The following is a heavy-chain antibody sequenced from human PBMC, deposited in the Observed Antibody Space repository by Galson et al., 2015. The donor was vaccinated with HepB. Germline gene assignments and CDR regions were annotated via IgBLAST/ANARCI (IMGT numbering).Heavy chain of an antibody. V-gene: IGHV3-30*04. CDR3: ARDNSSSWYWFFQH. CDR2: ISYDGSNK. J-gene: IGHJ1*01. CDR1: GFTFSSYA. Sequence: SLRLSCAASGFTFSSYAMHWVRQAPGKGLEWVAVISYDGSNKYYAGSVKGRFTISRDKSKNTLYLQMNSLRAEDTAVYYCARDNSSSWYWFFQHWGQGTLVTVSS. D-gene: IGHD6-13*01.